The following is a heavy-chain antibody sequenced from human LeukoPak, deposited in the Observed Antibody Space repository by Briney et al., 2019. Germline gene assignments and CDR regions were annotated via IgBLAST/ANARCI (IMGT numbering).Heavy chain of an antibody. CDR2: ISSGSSAI. Sequence: PGGSLRLSCAASGFAFSSYSMNWVRQAPGKGLEWVSYISSGSSAIYYADSVKGRFTISRDNSKNTLYLQMNSLRAEDTAVYYCARGPSGYHNTGGQGTLSPSPQ. V-gene: IGHV3-48*01. D-gene: IGHD5-12*01. J-gene: IGHJ4*02. CDR3: ARGPSGYHNT. CDR1: GFAFSSYS.